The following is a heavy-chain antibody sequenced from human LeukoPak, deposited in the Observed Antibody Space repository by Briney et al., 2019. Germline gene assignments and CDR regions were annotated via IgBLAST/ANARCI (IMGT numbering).Heavy chain of an antibody. Sequence: GGSLRLSCAASGFTFSSYAMHWVRQAPGKGLEWVSTINYSGDSTYYADSVKGRFTISRDNAKNTLYLQMNSLRAEDTAVYFCAKDATMIVVIGYFDYWGQGTLVTVSS. J-gene: IGHJ4*02. D-gene: IGHD3-22*01. CDR2: INYSGDST. V-gene: IGHV3-23*01. CDR1: GFTFSSYA. CDR3: AKDATMIVVIGYFDY.